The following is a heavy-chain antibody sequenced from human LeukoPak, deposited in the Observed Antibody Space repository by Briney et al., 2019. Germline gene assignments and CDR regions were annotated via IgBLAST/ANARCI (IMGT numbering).Heavy chain of an antibody. CDR3: ARDIVGIGYYDSSGHEDY. V-gene: IGHV1-2*06. D-gene: IGHD3-22*01. Sequence: ASVKVSCKASGYTFTGYYIHWVRQAPGQGLEWMGRINPNSGGTNYAQKFQGRVTMTRDTSISTAYMELSRLRSDDTAVYYCARDIVGIGYYDSSGHEDYWGQGSLATVSS. CDR2: INPNSGGT. J-gene: IGHJ4*02. CDR1: GYTFTGYY.